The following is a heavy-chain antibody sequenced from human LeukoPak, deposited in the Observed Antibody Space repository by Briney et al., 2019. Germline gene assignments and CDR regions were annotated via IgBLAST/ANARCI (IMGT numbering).Heavy chain of an antibody. CDR3: AKGISGYYYYGMDV. Sequence: GGSLRLSCAASGFTFSSYAMSWVRQAPGKGLEWVSAISGSGGGTYYADSVKGRFTISRDNSKNTLYLQMNSLRAEDTAVYYCAKGISGYYYYGMDVWGQGTTVTVSS. J-gene: IGHJ6*02. D-gene: IGHD3-10*01. CDR1: GFTFSSYA. V-gene: IGHV3-23*01. CDR2: ISGSGGGT.